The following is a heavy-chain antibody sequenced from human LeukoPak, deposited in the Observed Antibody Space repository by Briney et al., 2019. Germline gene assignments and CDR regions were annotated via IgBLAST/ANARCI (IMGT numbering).Heavy chain of an antibody. CDR2: IYYSGST. CDR3: ARGETVAGTLGVSGVFDY. V-gene: IGHV4-59*01. CDR1: GGSISSYY. D-gene: IGHD6-19*01. J-gene: IGHJ4*02. Sequence: PSETLSLTCTVSGGSISSYYWSWIRQPPGKGLEWIGYIYYSGSTNYNPSLKSRVTISVDTSKNQFSLKLSSVTAADTAAYYCARGETVAGTLGVSGVFDYWGQGTLVTVSS.